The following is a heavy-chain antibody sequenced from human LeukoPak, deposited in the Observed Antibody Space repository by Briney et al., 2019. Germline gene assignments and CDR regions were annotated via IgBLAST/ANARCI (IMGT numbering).Heavy chain of an antibody. CDR1: GFTFSTYS. CDR2: ISSGSSYI. CDR3: ASIYGDHAVDF. J-gene: IGHJ4*02. D-gene: IGHD4-17*01. V-gene: IGHV3-21*01. Sequence: GGSLRLSCAASGFTFSTYSMNWVRQAPGKGLEWVSSISSGSSYISYADSVKGRFTVYRDNAKNSLYLQMNSLRAEDTAVYYCASIYGDHAVDFWGQGTLVTVSS.